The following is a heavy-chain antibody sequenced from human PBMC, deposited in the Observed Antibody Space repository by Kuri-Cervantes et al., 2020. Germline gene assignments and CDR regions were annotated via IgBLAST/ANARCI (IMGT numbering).Heavy chain of an antibody. J-gene: IGHJ4*02. V-gene: IGHV4-34*01. CDR1: GGSFSGYY. CDR3: ARAAGWGYGGIDY. Sequence: GSLRLSCAVYGGSFSGYYWSWIRQPPGKGLEWIGEINHSGSTNYNPSLKSRVTISVDTSKNQFPLKLSSVTAADTAVYYCARAAGWGYGGIDYWGQGTLVTVSS. CDR2: INHSGST. D-gene: IGHD4-23*01.